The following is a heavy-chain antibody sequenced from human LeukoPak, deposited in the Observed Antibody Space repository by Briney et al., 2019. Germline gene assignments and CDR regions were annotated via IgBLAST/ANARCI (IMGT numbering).Heavy chain of an antibody. D-gene: IGHD6-19*01. J-gene: IGHJ6*02. CDR3: AKSVAVAGYYYYGMDV. V-gene: IGHV3-23*01. CDR1: GFTFSSYA. Sequence: QPGGSLRLSCAASGFTFSSYAMSWVRQAPGKGLEWVSAISGSGGSTYYADSVKGRFTISRDNPKNTLYLQMNSLRAEDTAVYYCAKSVAVAGYYYYGMDVWGQGTTVTVSS. CDR2: ISGSGGST.